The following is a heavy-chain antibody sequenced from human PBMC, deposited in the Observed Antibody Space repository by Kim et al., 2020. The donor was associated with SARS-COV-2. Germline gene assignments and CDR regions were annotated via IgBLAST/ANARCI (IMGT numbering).Heavy chain of an antibody. CDR1: GGSFSGYY. CDR3: ARGSWVRLLWFGEPIPRVDP. V-gene: IGHV4-34*01. CDR2: INHSGST. Sequence: SETLSLTCAVYGGSFSGYYWSWIRQPPGKGLEWIVEINHSGSTNYNPALKSRVTISVDTSKNKFSLKLISVTAADTAVYYCARGSWVRLLWFGEPIPRVDPWGQGTLVTVSS. J-gene: IGHJ5*02. D-gene: IGHD3-10*01.